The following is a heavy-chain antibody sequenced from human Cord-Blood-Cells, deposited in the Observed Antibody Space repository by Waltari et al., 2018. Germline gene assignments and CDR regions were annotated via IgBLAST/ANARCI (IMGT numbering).Heavy chain of an antibody. CDR2: INPSSGGK. J-gene: IGHJ3*02. Sequence: QVQLVQSGAEVKKPGASVKVSCKASGYTFTGYYMHWVRQAPGQGLEWMGWINPSSGGKNHAHKFQSMVTMTRDPSISTAYMELIRLRSDDTAVYYCASYDSSDAFDIWGQGTMVTVSS. D-gene: IGHD3-22*01. CDR3: ASYDSSDAFDI. CDR1: GYTFTGYY. V-gene: IGHV1-2*07.